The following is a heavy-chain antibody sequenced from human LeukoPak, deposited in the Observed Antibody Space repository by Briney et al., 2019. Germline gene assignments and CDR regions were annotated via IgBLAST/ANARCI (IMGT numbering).Heavy chain of an antibody. V-gene: IGHV1-2*02. D-gene: IGHD6-19*01. CDR2: INPNSGGT. J-gene: IGHJ4*01. CDR3: ARGPENSCGWYADY. Sequence: GASVKVSCKASGYTFTGYYMHWVRQAPGQGLEKMGRINPNSGGTNYAQKFQGRVTMTRDTSISTAYMELSRLRSDDTAVYYCARGPENSCGWYADYWGQGPLVTGSS. CDR1: GYTFTGYY.